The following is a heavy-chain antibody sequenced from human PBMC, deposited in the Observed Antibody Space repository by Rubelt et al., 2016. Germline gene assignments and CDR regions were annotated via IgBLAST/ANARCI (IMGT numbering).Heavy chain of an antibody. CDR3: ARHESAGSSWPFDD. J-gene: IGHJ4*02. Sequence: QVQLQESGPRLVQPSETLSLTCTVSGYSISSGYYWGWIRQPPWKGLEWIGSIYHTGTTYYNPSLKSRVTISVDTSKNQFSRKLTVVTATDTAVYYCARHESAGSSWPFDDWGQGTQVTVSS. D-gene: IGHD6-13*01. CDR1: GYSISSGYY. CDR2: IYHTGTT. V-gene: IGHV4-38-2*02.